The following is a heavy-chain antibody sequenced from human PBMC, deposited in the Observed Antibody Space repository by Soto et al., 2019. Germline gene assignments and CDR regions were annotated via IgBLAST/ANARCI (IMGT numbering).Heavy chain of an antibody. Sequence: PGGSLRVPCAASGLNFISLGMSWVLQATGKGLEWVSAISGSGGSTYYADSVKGRFTISRDNSKNTLYLQMNSLRAEDTAVYYCARRWLVRTLAQDYYYYYGMDVRGQGTTVTVSS. J-gene: IGHJ6*02. CDR2: ISGSGGST. CDR1: GLNFISLG. CDR3: ARRWLVRTLAQDYYYYYGMDV. V-gene: IGHV3-23*01. D-gene: IGHD6-19*01.